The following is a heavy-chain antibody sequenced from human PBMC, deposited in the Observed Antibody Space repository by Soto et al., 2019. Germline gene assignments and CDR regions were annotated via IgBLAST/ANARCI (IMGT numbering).Heavy chain of an antibody. D-gene: IGHD5-18*01. Sequence: PGESLKISCKGSGYTFNSYSIGWVRQMAGKGLEWMGIIYASDSDTRYSPSFQGQVTISVDKSISTAYLQWSGLKASDTAIYYCESAMNYSYGYYWGQGTLVTVSS. J-gene: IGHJ4*02. CDR2: IYASDSDT. CDR1: GYTFNSYS. CDR3: ESAMNYSYGYY. V-gene: IGHV5-51*01.